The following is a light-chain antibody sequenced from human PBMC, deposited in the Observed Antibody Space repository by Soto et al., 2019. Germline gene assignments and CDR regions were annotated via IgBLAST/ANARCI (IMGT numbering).Light chain of an antibody. CDR1: QGIRND. J-gene: IGKJ1*01. CDR3: LQHDTYTLT. Sequence: DLQMTQSPSSLSASVGDRFTITCRASQGIRNDLLGWYQQKPGKAPKCLIYNAFSFQSGVPSRVSGSGSGTEFTLTISSLQPEDFATYYCLQHDTYTLTFGQGTKVEIK. V-gene: IGKV1-17*01. CDR2: NAF.